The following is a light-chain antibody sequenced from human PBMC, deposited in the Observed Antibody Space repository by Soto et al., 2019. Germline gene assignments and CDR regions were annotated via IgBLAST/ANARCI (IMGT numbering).Light chain of an antibody. Sequence: EILLTHSPSTLSVSAWDRFTISFRASQGVSSYLAWYHRKPGQAPRLLIYDASNRDTGIPARFSGSGSGTDFTLTISSLEPEDFAAYYCQQRSSWPRTFGQGTKVDIK. J-gene: IGKJ1*01. CDR1: QGVSSY. CDR3: QQRSSWPRT. V-gene: IGKV3-11*01. CDR2: DAS.